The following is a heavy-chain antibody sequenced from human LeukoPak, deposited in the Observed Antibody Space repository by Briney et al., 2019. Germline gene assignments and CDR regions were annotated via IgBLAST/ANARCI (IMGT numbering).Heavy chain of an antibody. D-gene: IGHD3-3*01. Sequence: GGSLRLSCAASGFTFSSYAMSWVRQAPGKGLEWVSAISGSGGSTYYADSVKGRFTISRDNSKNTLYLQMNSLRAEDTAVYYCASAPITIFGVVIDHEFDPWGQGTLVTVSS. J-gene: IGHJ5*02. V-gene: IGHV3-23*01. CDR3: ASAPITIFGVVIDHEFDP. CDR2: ISGSGGST. CDR1: GFTFSSYA.